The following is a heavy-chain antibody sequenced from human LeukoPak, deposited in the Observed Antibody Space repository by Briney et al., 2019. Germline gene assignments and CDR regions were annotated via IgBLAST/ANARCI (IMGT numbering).Heavy chain of an antibody. CDR1: GFTFSSYG. D-gene: IGHD6-19*01. CDR3: AKRLIAVAGFYNWFDP. CDR2: ISGSGGST. Sequence: GGTLRLSCAASGFTFSSYGMSWVRQAPGKGLEWVSAISGSGGSTYYADSVKGRFTISRDNSKNTLYLQMNSLRAEDTAVYYCAKRLIAVAGFYNWFDPWGQGTLVTVSS. J-gene: IGHJ5*02. V-gene: IGHV3-23*01.